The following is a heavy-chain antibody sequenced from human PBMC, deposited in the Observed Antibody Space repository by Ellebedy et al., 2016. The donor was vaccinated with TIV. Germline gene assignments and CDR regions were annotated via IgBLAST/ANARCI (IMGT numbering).Heavy chain of an antibody. CDR3: ATASRGFNDAFDI. CDR2: ISYDGSNK. Sequence: PGGSLRLSCAASGFTFSNYVMHRVRQAPGKGLEWVAVISYDGSNKYYADSVKGRFTISRDNSKNTLYLQMNSLRAEDTAVYFCATASRGFNDAFDIWGQGTMVTVSS. V-gene: IGHV3-30*03. J-gene: IGHJ3*02. CDR1: GFTFSNYV. D-gene: IGHD3-16*01.